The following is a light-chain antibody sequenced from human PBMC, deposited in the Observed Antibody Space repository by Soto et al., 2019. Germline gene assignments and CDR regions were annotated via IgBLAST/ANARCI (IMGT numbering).Light chain of an antibody. Sequence: QSVLTQHASVSGSPGQSITISCTGTSSDVGGYNYVSWYQQHPGKAPKLMIYDVSNRPSGVSNRLSGSKSGNTASLTISGLQAEDEADYYCSSYTSSSTPYVVFGGGTKLTVL. J-gene: IGLJ2*01. CDR3: SSYTSSSTPYVV. CDR1: SSDVGGYNY. V-gene: IGLV2-14*01. CDR2: DVS.